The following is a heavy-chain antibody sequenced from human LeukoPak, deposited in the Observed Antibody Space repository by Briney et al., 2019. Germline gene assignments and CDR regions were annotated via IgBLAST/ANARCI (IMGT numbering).Heavy chain of an antibody. CDR1: GGTFSTYA. Sequence: AAAKVSCKASGGTFSTYAISWVRQAPGQGLEWMGGIIPIFGTANYAHNFQGRVTITADESTSTAYMELSSLRSEDTAVYYCARSPRLYGSGNDYWGQGTLVTVSS. J-gene: IGHJ4*02. V-gene: IGHV1-69*13. D-gene: IGHD3-10*01. CDR3: ARSPRLYGSGNDY. CDR2: IIPIFGTA.